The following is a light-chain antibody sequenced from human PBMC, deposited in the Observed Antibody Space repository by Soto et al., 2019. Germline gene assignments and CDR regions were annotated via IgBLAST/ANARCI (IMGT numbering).Light chain of an antibody. CDR3: AAWDDRLDVYV. V-gene: IGLV2-14*01. Sequence: QSALTQPASVSGSPGQSITISCTGTSSDVGGYNYVSWYQQHPGKAPKLLIYSTSQRSSGVPGRFSGSKSGASASLSISGLQSEDEADYYCAAWDDRLDVYVFGTGTKVTVL. CDR2: STS. CDR1: SSDVGGYNY. J-gene: IGLJ1*01.